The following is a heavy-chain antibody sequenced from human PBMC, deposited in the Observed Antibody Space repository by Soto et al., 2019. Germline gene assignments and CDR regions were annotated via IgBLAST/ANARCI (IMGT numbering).Heavy chain of an antibody. V-gene: IGHV3-23*01. CDR3: AKYDFWSGHTGYYYGMDV. J-gene: IGHJ6*02. CDR1: GFTFSSYA. D-gene: IGHD3-3*01. Sequence: GGSLRLSCAASGFTFSSYAMSWVRQAPGKGLEWVSAISGSGGSTYYADSVKGRFTISRDNSKNTLYLQMNSLRAEDTAVYYCAKYDFWSGHTGYYYGMDVWGQGTTVTVSS. CDR2: ISGSGGST.